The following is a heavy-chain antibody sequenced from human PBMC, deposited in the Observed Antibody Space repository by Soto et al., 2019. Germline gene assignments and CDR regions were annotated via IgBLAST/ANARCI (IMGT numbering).Heavy chain of an antibody. D-gene: IGHD6-6*01. CDR3: ARRGTISSAQHFDH. CDR1: GFTFSGYN. Sequence: QVQLVESGGGLVKPGGSLRLSCAASGFTFSGYNMSWIRQAPGKGLEWVSYITSSGSNTFDAESVKGRFTISRDNTMNLLYLQMNSLSAEDTAVYYCARRGTISSAQHFDHWAREPWSPSPQ. V-gene: IGHV3-11*01. CDR2: ITSSGSNT. J-gene: IGHJ4*02.